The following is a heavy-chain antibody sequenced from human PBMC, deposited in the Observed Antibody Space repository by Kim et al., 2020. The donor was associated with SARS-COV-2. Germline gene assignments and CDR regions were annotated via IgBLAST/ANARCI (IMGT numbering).Heavy chain of an antibody. V-gene: IGHV5-51*01. CDR3: ARQSREAFDI. CDR2: IYPGDSDT. D-gene: IGHD1-26*01. CDR1: GYSFTSNW. Sequence: GESLKISCKGSGYSFTSNWIAWVRQMPGKGLEWMGIIYPGDSDTRYSPSFQGQATMSVDKSIRTAYLQWNSLKASDTAMYYCARQSREAFDIWGQGTMVT. J-gene: IGHJ3*02.